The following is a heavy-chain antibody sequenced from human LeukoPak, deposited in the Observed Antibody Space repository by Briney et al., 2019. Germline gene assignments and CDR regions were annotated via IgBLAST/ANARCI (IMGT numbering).Heavy chain of an antibody. D-gene: IGHD5-18*01. CDR3: ARAYVDTAMVFDY. V-gene: IGHV4-59*01. J-gene: IGHJ4*02. CDR1: GGSISSYY. CDR2: IYYSGST. Sequence: SETLSLTCTVSGGSISSYYWSWIRQPPGKGLEWIGYIYYSGSTNYNPSLKSRVTISVDTSKNQFSLKLRSVTAADPAVYYCARAYVDTAMVFDYWGQGTLVTVSS.